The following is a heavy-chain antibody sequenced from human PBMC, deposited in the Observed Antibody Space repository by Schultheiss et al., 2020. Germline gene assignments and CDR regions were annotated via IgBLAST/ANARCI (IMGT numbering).Heavy chain of an antibody. D-gene: IGHD4-17*01. CDR2: VSYDGSTK. CDR1: GFTFSPYS. Sequence: GGSLRLSCAASGFTFSPYSMNWVRQAPGKGLEWVAVVSYDGSTKYYTDSVKGRFTISRDNSKNTVYLQMDSLRAEDTAVYYCAGLFDYGDYRTYWGQGTLVTVSS. CDR3: AGLFDYGDYRTY. J-gene: IGHJ4*02. V-gene: IGHV3-30*03.